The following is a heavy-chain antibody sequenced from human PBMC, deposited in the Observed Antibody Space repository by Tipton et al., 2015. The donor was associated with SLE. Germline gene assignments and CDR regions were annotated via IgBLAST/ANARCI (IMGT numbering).Heavy chain of an antibody. CDR3: ARGVDTAMVYYYYGMDV. J-gene: IGHJ6*02. V-gene: IGHV4-59*08. Sequence: TLSLTCTVSGGSISSYYWSWIRQPPGKGLEWIGYIYYSGSTNYNPPLKSRVTISVDTSKNQFSLKLTSVTAADTAVYYCARGVDTAMVYYYYGMDVWGQGTTVTVSS. CDR2: IYYSGST. CDR1: GGSISSYY. D-gene: IGHD5-18*01.